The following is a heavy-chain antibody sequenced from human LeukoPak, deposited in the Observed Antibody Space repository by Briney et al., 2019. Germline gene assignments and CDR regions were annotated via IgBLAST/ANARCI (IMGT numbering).Heavy chain of an antibody. J-gene: IGHJ3*02. CDR2: ISSSSSYI. CDR1: GFTFSSYS. D-gene: IGHD4-17*01. CDR3: ARERTVWVTNHAFDI. V-gene: IGHV3-21*01. Sequence: GSLRLSCAASGFTFSSYSMNWARQAPGKGLEWVSSISSSSSYIYYADSVKGRFTISRDNAKNSLYLQMNSLRAEDTAVYYCARERTVWVTNHAFDIWGQGTMVTVSS.